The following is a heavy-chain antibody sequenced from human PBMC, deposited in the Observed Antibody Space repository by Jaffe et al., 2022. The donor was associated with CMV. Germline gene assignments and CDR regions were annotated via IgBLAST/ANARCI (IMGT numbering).Heavy chain of an antibody. J-gene: IGHJ3*02. CDR1: GGTFSSYA. CDR2: IIPIFGTA. D-gene: IGHD2-15*01. V-gene: IGHV1-69*01. Sequence: QVQLVQSGAEVKKPGSSVKVSCKASGGTFSSYAISWVRQAPGQGLEWMGGIIPIFGTANYAQKFQGRVTITADESTSTAYMELSSLRSEDTAVYYCARDLPNQDCSGGSCYHAFDIWGQGTMVTVSS. CDR3: ARDLPNQDCSGGSCYHAFDI.